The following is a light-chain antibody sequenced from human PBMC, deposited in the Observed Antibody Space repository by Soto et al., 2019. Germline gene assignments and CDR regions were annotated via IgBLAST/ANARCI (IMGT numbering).Light chain of an antibody. CDR2: DAS. CDR3: QQRSNWPIT. Sequence: EIVLTQSPATLSLSPGERATLSCRTSQSVSSYFAWYQQKPGRAPRLLIYDASNRDTGIPARFIGSGSGTDFTLTISSLEPEDFAVYYCQQRSNWPITFGQGTRLEIK. V-gene: IGKV3-11*01. J-gene: IGKJ5*01. CDR1: QSVSSY.